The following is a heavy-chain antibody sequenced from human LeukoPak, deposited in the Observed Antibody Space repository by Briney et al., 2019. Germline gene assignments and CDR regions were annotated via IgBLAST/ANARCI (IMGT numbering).Heavy chain of an antibody. CDR3: AREYGSGTQNWFDP. CDR1: GGTFSSYA. CDR2: IIPILGIA. D-gene: IGHD3-10*01. V-gene: IGHV1-69*04. Sequence: ASVKVSCKASGGTFSSYAISWVRQAPGQGLEWMGRIIPILGIANYAQKFQGRVTITADKSTSTAYMELSSLRSEDTAVYYCAREYGSGTQNWFDPWGQGTLVTVSS. J-gene: IGHJ5*02.